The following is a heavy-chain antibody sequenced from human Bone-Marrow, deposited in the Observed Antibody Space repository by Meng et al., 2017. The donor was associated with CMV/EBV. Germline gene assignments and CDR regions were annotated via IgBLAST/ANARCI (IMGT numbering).Heavy chain of an antibody. D-gene: IGHD2-2*01. Sequence: WATSWFPFNWHVMHWVRQAPGKGTEWVAFISHDGSSKNYVDSVRGRFVISKDNSKNTLYLQMNSLTDEDTAVYYCAYYSSSGYYFDYWGQGTLVTVSS. J-gene: IGHJ4*02. CDR2: ISHDGSSK. V-gene: IGHV3-30*02. CDR1: WFPFNWHV. CDR3: AYYSSSGYYFDY.